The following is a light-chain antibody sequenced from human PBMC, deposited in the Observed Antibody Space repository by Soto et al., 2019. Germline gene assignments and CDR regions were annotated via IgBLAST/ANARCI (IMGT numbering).Light chain of an antibody. Sequence: EIVLPKSQANVPLSPTESATLSCRASQSVSSTSLAWYQQKPGQAPSLLIYGASISATGIPERFSGSGSGTDFTLAISRLGPEDLAVYYCHQDGSSPRTFGQGTKVDIK. CDR2: GAS. CDR3: HQDGSSPRT. J-gene: IGKJ1*01. CDR1: QSVSSTS. V-gene: IGKV3-20*01.